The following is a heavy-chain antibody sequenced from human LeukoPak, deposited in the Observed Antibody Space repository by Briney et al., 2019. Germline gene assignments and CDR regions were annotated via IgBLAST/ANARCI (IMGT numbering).Heavy chain of an antibody. J-gene: IGHJ6*02. Sequence: PGGSLRLSCAASGFXFSSYAMSWVRQAPGKGLEWVSGINGSGGSTYYTDSVKGRFTISRDNSKNTLYLQMNSLRAEDTAVYYCAKDSYGMDVWGQGTTVTVSS. CDR2: INGSGGST. V-gene: IGHV3-23*01. CDR3: AKDSYGMDV. CDR1: GFXFSSYA.